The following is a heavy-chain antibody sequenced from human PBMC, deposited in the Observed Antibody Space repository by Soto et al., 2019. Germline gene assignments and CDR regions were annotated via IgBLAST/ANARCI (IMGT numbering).Heavy chain of an antibody. CDR2: IIPILGIA. CDR1: GGAFSRYT. J-gene: IGHJ4*02. D-gene: IGHD3-22*01. CDR3: ARDTMTSLIHN. V-gene: IGHV1-69*08. Sequence: QVQLVQSGAEVRKPGSSVKVSCKASGGAFSRYTTSWVRQAPGQGLEWMGRIIPILGIANYAQKFQGRVTMTADESTSTAYMELSRLRSHDTAVYYCARDTMTSLIHNWGQGTLVTVSS.